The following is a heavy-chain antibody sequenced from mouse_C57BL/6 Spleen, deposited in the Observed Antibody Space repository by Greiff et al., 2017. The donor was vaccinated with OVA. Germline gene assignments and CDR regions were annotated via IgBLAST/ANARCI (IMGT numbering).Heavy chain of an antibody. J-gene: IGHJ4*01. Sequence: VQLQESGPELVKPGASVKISCKASGYAFTSSWMNWVKQRPGKGLEWIGRIYPGDGDTNYNGKFKGKATLTVDKSSSTAYMQLSSLTSEDSAVYFCALSDPYYAMDYWGQGTSVTVSS. CDR1: GYAFTSSW. V-gene: IGHV1-82*01. CDR2: IYPGDGDT. D-gene: IGHD2-13*01. CDR3: ALSDPYYAMDY.